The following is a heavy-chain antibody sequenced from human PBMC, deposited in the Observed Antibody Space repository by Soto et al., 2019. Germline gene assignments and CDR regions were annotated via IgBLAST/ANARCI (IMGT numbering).Heavy chain of an antibody. J-gene: IGHJ6*03. V-gene: IGHV3-33*01. CDR3: AREGYCSSTSCYERGSDYYYYMDV. CDR1: GFTFSSYG. D-gene: IGHD2-2*01. CDR2: IWYDGSNK. Sequence: QVQLVESGGGVVQPGRSLRLSCAASGFTFSSYGMHWVRQAPGKGLEWVAVIWYDGSNKYYADSVKGRFTISRDNSKNTLYLQMNSLRAEDTAVYYCAREGYCSSTSCYERGSDYYYYMDVWGKGTTVTVSS.